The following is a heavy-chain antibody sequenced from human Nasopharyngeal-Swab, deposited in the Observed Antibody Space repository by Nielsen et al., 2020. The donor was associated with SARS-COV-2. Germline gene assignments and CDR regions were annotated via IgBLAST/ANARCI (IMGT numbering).Heavy chain of an antibody. Sequence: GESLKISCAASGFTFSSYAMSWVRQAPGKGLEWVSAISGSGGSTYYADSVKGWFTISRDNSKNTLYLQMNSLRAEDTAVYYCAKKGIVVVPAAGGLDPWGQGTLVTVSS. V-gene: IGHV3-23*01. CDR3: AKKGIVVVPAAGGLDP. D-gene: IGHD2-2*01. CDR1: GFTFSSYA. CDR2: ISGSGGST. J-gene: IGHJ5*02.